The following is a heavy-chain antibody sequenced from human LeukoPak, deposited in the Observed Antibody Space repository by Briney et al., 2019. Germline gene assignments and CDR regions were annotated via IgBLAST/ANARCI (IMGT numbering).Heavy chain of an antibody. V-gene: IGHV3-21*01. D-gene: IGHD3-22*01. Sequence: GGSLRLSCAASGFTFSIYWMSWVRQAPGKGLEWVSSISSSSSYIYYADSVKGRFTISRDNAKNSLYLQMNSLRAEDTAVYYCARGSSSTGYYFDYWGQGTLVTVSS. J-gene: IGHJ4*02. CDR3: ARGSSSTGYYFDY. CDR1: GFTFSIYW. CDR2: ISSSSSYI.